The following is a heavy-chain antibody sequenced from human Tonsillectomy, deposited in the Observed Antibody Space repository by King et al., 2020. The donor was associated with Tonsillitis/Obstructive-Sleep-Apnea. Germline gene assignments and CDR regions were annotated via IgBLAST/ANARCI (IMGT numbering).Heavy chain of an antibody. Sequence: VQLVESGGGLVKPGGSLRLSCAGSGFTFSNDWMSWVRQAPGKGLEWVGRVKSKPDGGTTDYSAPVNGRFTISRDDSNNRVYLQMNSLKTEDTAVYYCSTGIDFDSWGQGTLVTVSS. D-gene: IGHD2-21*01. CDR2: VKSKPDGGTT. V-gene: IGHV3-15*01. CDR1: GFTFSNDW. J-gene: IGHJ4*02. CDR3: STGIDFDS.